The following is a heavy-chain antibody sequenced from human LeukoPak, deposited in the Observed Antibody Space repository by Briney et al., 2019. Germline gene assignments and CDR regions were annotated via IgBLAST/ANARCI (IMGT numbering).Heavy chain of an antibody. Sequence: ASVKVSCKASGYTFASYGISWVRQAPGQGLEWMGWINPNSGGTNYAQKFQGRVTMTRDTSITTAYMEMSRLRSDDTALYYCARSPHILTGENFDYWGQGTLVTVSS. CDR1: GYTFASYG. J-gene: IGHJ4*02. D-gene: IGHD3-9*01. CDR3: ARSPHILTGENFDY. V-gene: IGHV1-2*02. CDR2: INPNSGGT.